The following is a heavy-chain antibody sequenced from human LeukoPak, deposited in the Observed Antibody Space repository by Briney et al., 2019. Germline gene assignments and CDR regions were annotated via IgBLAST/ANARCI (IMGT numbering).Heavy chain of an antibody. CDR1: GGTFSSYA. D-gene: IGHD3-3*01. CDR2: IIPIFGTA. Sequence: SVKVSCKASGGTFSSYAISWARQAPGQGLEWMGGIIPIFGTANYAQKFQGRVTITADESTSTAYMELSSLRSEDTAVYYCAMGITIFGVVIIPVFDYWGQGTLVTVSS. CDR3: AMGITIFGVVIIPVFDY. J-gene: IGHJ4*02. V-gene: IGHV1-69*13.